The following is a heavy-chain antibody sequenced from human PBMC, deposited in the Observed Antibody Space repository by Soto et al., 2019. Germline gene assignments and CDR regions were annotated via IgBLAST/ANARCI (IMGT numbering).Heavy chain of an antibody. J-gene: IGHJ4*02. D-gene: IGHD3-22*01. CDR3: AGAKYYYDSSGYELPYYFDY. CDR1: GGTFSSYA. Sequence: QVQLVQSGAEVQKPGSSVKVSCKASGGTFSSYAISWVRQAPGQGLEWMGGIIPIFGTANYAQKFQGRVTITADESTSTAYMELSSLRSEDTAVYYCAGAKYYYDSSGYELPYYFDYWGQGTLVTVSS. CDR2: IIPIFGTA. V-gene: IGHV1-69*01.